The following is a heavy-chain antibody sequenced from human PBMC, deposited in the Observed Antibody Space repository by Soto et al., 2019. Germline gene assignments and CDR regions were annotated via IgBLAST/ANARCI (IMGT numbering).Heavy chain of an antibody. CDR2: IYYSGST. CDR3: ARSYCSSTSCYPVYYYYYYGMDV. D-gene: IGHD2-2*01. J-gene: IGHJ6*02. Sequence: ETLSLTCTVSGGSISSYYWSWIRQPPGKGLEWIGYIYYSGSTNYNPSLKSRVTISVDTSKNQFSLKLSSVTAADTAVYYCARSYCSSTSCYPVYYYYYYGMDVWGQGTTVTVSS. CDR1: GGSISSYY. V-gene: IGHV4-59*01.